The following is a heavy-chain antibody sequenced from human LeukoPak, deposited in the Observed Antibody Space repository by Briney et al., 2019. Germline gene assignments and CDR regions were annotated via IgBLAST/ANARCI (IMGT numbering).Heavy chain of an antibody. CDR2: MSPTTGNI. CDR3: ARGEAVVGIY. V-gene: IGHV1-8*01. CDR1: GYTFTNFD. Sequence: ASVKVSCKASGYTFTNFDINWVRQATGQGIEWLGWMSPTTGNIGYAQKFQGRVTMTRDTSISTAYMELSSLRSEDTAVYYCARGEAVVGIYWGQGTPVTVSS. D-gene: IGHD1-26*01. J-gene: IGHJ4*02.